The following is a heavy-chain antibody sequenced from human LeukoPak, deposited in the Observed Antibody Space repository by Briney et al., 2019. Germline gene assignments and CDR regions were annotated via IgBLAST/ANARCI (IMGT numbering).Heavy chain of an antibody. CDR1: GFTFSSYS. V-gene: IGHV3-21*06. CDR3: ARSTRRQNDAFDI. Sequence: GGSLRLSCAASGFTFSSYSVNWVRQAPGKGLEWVSSISERSSYIYYADSMKGRFIISRDNAKNLLYLQMNSLRAEDTAVYYCARSTRRQNDAFDIWGQGTVVTVSS. CDR2: ISERSSYI. J-gene: IGHJ3*02.